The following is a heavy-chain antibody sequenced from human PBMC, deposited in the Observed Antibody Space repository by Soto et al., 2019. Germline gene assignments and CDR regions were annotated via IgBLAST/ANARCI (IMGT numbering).Heavy chain of an antibody. D-gene: IGHD3-10*01. CDR2: INPNSGGT. Sequence: QVQLVQSGAEVKKPGASVKVSCKASGYTFTGYYMHWVRQAPGQGLEWMGWINPNSGGTNYAQKFQGRVTMTRDTSISTAYMELSRLRSDDTAVYYCARVALLWFGELSGYFQHWGQGTLVTVSS. V-gene: IGHV1-2*02. J-gene: IGHJ1*01. CDR1: GYTFTGYY. CDR3: ARVALLWFGELSGYFQH.